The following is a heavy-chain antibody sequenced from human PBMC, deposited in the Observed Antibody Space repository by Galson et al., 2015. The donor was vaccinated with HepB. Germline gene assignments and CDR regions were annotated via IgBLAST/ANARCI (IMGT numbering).Heavy chain of an antibody. J-gene: IGHJ4*02. CDR1: GFTFSSYA. V-gene: IGHV3-30-3*01. CDR3: ARSHDY. Sequence: LRLSCAASGFTFSSYAMHWVRQAPGKGLEWVAVISYDGSNKYYADSVKGRFTISRDNSKNTLYLQMNSLRAEDTAVYYCARSHDYWGQGTLVTVSS. CDR2: ISYDGSNK.